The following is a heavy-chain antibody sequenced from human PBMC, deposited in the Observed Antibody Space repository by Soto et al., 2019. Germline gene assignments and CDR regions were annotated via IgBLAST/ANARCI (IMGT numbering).Heavy chain of an antibody. CDR1: GFTFSSYE. V-gene: IGHV3-48*03. Sequence: EVQLVESGGGLVQPGGSLRLSCAASGFTFSSYEMNWVRQAPGKGLEWVSYISGSGSTIYNADSVKGRFTISRDNAKNSLYLQMNSLRVEDTAVYYCARPPGEVSGYRGSLWTERKVTSNWYFDLWGRGTLVTVSS. D-gene: IGHD3-22*01. CDR2: ISGSGSTI. CDR3: ARPPGEVSGYRGSLWTERKVTSNWYFDL. J-gene: IGHJ2*01.